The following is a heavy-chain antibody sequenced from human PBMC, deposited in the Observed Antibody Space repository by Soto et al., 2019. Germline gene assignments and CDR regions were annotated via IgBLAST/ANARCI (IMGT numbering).Heavy chain of an antibody. CDR2: IYSGGST. CDR1: GFTVSSNY. V-gene: IGHV3-66*01. CDR3: ARDRIPTGMDV. J-gene: IGHJ6*02. Sequence: EVQLVESGGGLVQPGGSLRLSCAASGFTVSSNYMSWVRQAPGKGLEWVSVIYSGGSTYYADSVKGRFTISRDNSKNTLYLQMNGLRAEDTAVYYCARDRIPTGMDVWGQGTTVNVSS.